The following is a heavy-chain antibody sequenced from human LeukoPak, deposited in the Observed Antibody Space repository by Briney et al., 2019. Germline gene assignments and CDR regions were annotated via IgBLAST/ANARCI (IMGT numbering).Heavy chain of an antibody. CDR3: ARGWRYYDSSGYYFDY. J-gene: IGHJ4*02. CDR1: GFTFSSYA. D-gene: IGHD3-22*01. V-gene: IGHV3-23*01. CDR2: ISGSVIST. Sequence: GGSLRLSCAASGFTFSSYAMSWVRQAPGKGLEWVSGISGSVISTYYADSVKGRFTISRDNSKNTLYLQMNSLRAEDTAVYYCARGWRYYDSSGYYFDYWGQGTLVTVSS.